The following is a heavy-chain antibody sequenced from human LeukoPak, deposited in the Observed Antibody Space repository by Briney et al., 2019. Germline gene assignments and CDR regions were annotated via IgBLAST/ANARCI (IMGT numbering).Heavy chain of an antibody. J-gene: IGHJ6*03. D-gene: IGHD2-21*02. V-gene: IGHV4-39*01. Sequence: SETLSLTCTVSGGSISSSSYYWGWIRQPPGKGLEWIGSIYYSGSTYYNPSLKSRVTISVDTSKNQFSLKLSSVTAADTAVYYCALGTAWNYYYYYYMDVWGKGTTVTISS. CDR1: GGSISSSSYY. CDR2: IYYSGST. CDR3: ALGTAWNYYYYYYMDV.